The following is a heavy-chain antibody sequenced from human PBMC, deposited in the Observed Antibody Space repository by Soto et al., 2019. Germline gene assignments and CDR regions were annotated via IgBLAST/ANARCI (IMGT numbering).Heavy chain of an antibody. CDR1: GGTFSSYA. D-gene: IGHD2-2*01. CDR3: ARSQGSSTSLEIYYYYYYGMDV. J-gene: IGHJ6*02. V-gene: IGHV1-69*01. CDR2: IIPIPGIA. Sequence: QVQLVQSGAEVKKPGSSVKVSCKASGGTFSSYAISWVQQAPGQGLEWMGGIIPIPGIANYAQKFQGRVTITADESTSTAYMELSSLRSEDTAVYYCARSQGSSTSLEIYYYYYYGMDVWGQGTTVTVSS.